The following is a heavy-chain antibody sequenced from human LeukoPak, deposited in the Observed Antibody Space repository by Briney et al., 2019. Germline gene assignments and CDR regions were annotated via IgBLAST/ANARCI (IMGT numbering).Heavy chain of an antibody. J-gene: IGHJ4*02. D-gene: IGHD2-2*01. CDR3: AVNDGYCSSTSCPAFDY. CDR2: ISSSSSYI. Sequence: GGSLRLSCAASGFTFSSYGMHWVRQAPGKGLEWVSSISSSSSYIYYADSVKGRFTISRDNAKNSLYLQMNSLRAEDTAVYYCAVNDGYCSSTSCPAFDYWGQGTLVTVSS. CDR1: GFTFSSYG. V-gene: IGHV3-21*01.